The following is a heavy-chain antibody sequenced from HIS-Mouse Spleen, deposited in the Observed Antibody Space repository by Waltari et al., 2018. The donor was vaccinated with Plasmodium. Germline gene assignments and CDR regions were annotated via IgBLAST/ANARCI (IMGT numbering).Heavy chain of an antibody. CDR3: AKAQGVINFDY. CDR2: ISYDGSNK. CDR1: GFPFCSYG. D-gene: IGHD3-16*01. J-gene: IGHJ4*02. Sequence: QVQLVESGGGVVQPGRSLRLSCAASGFPFCSYGMHWVRQAPGKGLEWVAVISYDGSNKYYADSVKGRFTISRDNSKNTLYLQMNSLRAEDTAVYYCAKAQGVINFDYWGQGTLVTVSS. V-gene: IGHV3-30*18.